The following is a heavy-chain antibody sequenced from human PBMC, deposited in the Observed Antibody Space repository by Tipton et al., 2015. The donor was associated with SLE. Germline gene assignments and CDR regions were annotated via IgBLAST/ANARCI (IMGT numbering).Heavy chain of an antibody. CDR3: AKESRSDYGDFDAFDI. V-gene: IGHV3-23*01. D-gene: IGHD4-17*01. Sequence: LRLSCAASGFTFSSYAMSWVRQAPGKGLEWVSAISGSGGSTYCADSVKGRFTISRDKSKNTLYLQMNSLRAEDTAVYYCAKESRSDYGDFDAFDIWGQGTMVTVSS. CDR2: ISGSGGST. CDR1: GFTFSSYA. J-gene: IGHJ3*02.